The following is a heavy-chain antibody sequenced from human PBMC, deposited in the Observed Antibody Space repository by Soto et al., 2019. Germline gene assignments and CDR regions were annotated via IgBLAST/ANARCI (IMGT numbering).Heavy chain of an antibody. CDR3: ARAEYGAVAGTSGMDD. J-gene: IGHJ6*02. D-gene: IGHD6-19*01. V-gene: IGHV4-4*02. CDR1: GGSISSSNW. CDR2: IYHSGST. Sequence: SETLSLTCAVSGGSISSSNWWSWVRQPPGKGLEWIGEIYHSGSTNYNPSLKRRVTISVDKSKNQFSLKLSSVTAADTAVYYCARAEYGAVAGTSGMDDWGQGTMVTVSS.